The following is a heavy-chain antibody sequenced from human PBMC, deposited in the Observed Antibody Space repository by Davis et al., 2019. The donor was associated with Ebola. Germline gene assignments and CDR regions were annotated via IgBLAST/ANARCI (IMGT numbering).Heavy chain of an antibody. V-gene: IGHV1-69*13. CDR2: IIPIFGTA. D-gene: IGHD1-14*01. Sequence: SVKVSCKASGGTFSSYAISWVRQAPGQGLEWMGRIIPIFGTANYAQKFQGRVTITADESTSTAYMELSSLRSEDTAVYYCASNPLTRLLGPEPYGMDVWGQGTTVTVSS. CDR1: GGTFSSYA. J-gene: IGHJ6*02. CDR3: ASNPLTRLLGPEPYGMDV.